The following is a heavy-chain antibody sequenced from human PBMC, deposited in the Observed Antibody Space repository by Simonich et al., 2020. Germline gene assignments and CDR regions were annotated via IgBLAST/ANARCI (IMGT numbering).Heavy chain of an antibody. CDR2: IYHIGST. Sequence: QVQLQESGPGLVKPSETLSLTCAVSGYSISSGYYWGWIRQPPGKGLEWIGSIYHIGSTYSNQSLKSRVTISVDTSKNQFSLKLSSVTAADTAVYYCARATRIAAAGYFDYWGQGTLVTVSS. V-gene: IGHV4-38-2*01. CDR1: GYSISSGYY. CDR3: ARATRIAAAGYFDY. D-gene: IGHD6-13*01. J-gene: IGHJ4*02.